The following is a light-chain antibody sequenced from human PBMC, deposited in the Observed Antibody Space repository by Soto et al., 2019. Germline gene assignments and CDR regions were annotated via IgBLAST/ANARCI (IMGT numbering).Light chain of an antibody. CDR2: STD. V-gene: IGLV1-44*01. J-gene: IGLJ1*01. Sequence: QSALTQPPSASGTPGQTVTISCSGSSSNVGKDIVNWYQQVPGTAPKLLIYSTDQRPSGVPDRFSGSKFGTSASLAISGLQSEDEADYYCAAWDDGRNDLYVIGSGTKVTVL. CDR1: SSNVGKDI. CDR3: AAWDDGRNDLYV.